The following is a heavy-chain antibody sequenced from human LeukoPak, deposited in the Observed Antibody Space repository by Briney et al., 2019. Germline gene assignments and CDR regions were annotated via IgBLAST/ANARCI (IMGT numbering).Heavy chain of an antibody. V-gene: IGHV4-59*01. Sequence: PSETLSLTCTVSGGSFSRYYWTWIRQPPGKGLEYIGYIYYSGSTNYNPSLKSRVTISVDTSNNEFSLKLSSVTAADTAVSYCARGTRYGDFVNYFDFWGQGALVTVSS. CDR3: ARGTRYGDFVNYFDF. D-gene: IGHD4-17*01. J-gene: IGHJ4*02. CDR2: IYYSGST. CDR1: GGSFSRYY.